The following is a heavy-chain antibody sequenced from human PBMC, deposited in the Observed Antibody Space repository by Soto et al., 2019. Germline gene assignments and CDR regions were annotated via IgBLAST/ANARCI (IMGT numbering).Heavy chain of an antibody. D-gene: IGHD3-22*01. V-gene: IGHV1-18*01. CDR2: ISTYNGNT. CDR1: GYTFITYG. Sequence: QVPLVQSGAEVKKPGASVKVSCKASGYTFITYGVSWVRQAPGQGLDWLGWISTYNGNTRYAERLQSRVTMTTDTTTNTAYMELRNLRSDDTAVYYCARGPTDYYDNSANYFLDYWGQGTLVTVSS. J-gene: IGHJ4*02. CDR3: ARGPTDYYDNSANYFLDY.